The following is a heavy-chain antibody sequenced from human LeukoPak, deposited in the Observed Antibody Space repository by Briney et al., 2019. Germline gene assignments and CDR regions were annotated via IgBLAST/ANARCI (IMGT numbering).Heavy chain of an antibody. CDR3: ARALTSIAVAGTNDY. D-gene: IGHD6-19*01. J-gene: IGHJ4*02. CDR1: GYTFTSYG. V-gene: IGHV1-18*01. CDR2: ISAYKGNT. Sequence: ASVKVSCKASGYTFTSYGISWVRQAPGQGLEWMGWISAYKGNTNYAQKLQGRVTMTTDTSTSTAYMELRSLRSDDTAVYYCARALTSIAVAGTNDYWGQGTLVTVSS.